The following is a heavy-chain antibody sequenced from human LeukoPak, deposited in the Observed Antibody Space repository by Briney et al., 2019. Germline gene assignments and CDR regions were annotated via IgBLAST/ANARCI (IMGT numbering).Heavy chain of an antibody. J-gene: IGHJ4*02. CDR3: AISPY. V-gene: IGHV3-30*03. Sequence: GRSLRLSYAASGFTFSSYGMHWVRQAPGKGLEWVAVISYDGSNKYYADSVKGRFTISRDNSKNTLYLQMNSLRAEDTAVYYCAISPYWGQGTLVTVSS. CDR2: ISYDGSNK. CDR1: GFTFSSYG.